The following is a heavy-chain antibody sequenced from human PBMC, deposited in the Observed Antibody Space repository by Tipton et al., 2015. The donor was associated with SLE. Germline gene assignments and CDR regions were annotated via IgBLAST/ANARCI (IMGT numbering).Heavy chain of an antibody. CDR1: GFTFSSYE. CDR2: ISSSGSTI. Sequence: SLRLSCAASGFTFSSYEMNWVRQAPGKGLEWVSYISSSGSTIYYADSVKGRFTISRDNAKNSLYLQMNSLRAEDTAVYYCARDLTIFGVVTWFDPWGQGTLVTVSA. V-gene: IGHV3-48*03. CDR3: ARDLTIFGVVTWFDP. J-gene: IGHJ5*02. D-gene: IGHD3-3*01.